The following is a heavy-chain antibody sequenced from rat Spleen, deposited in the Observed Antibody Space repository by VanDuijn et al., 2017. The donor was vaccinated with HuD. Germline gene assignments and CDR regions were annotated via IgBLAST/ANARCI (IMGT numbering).Heavy chain of an antibody. CDR1: GFTFSNYD. Sequence: EVQLVESGGGLVQPGRSMKLSCAASGFTFSNYDMAWVRQAPTKGLEWVASISYEGSGTYYGDSVKGRFTISRDDAKSTLYLQMDSLRSEDTATYYCARRFDFDYWGQGVMVTVSS. V-gene: IGHV5-22*01. CDR3: ARRFDFDY. J-gene: IGHJ2*01. CDR2: ISYEGSGT. D-gene: IGHD4-1*01.